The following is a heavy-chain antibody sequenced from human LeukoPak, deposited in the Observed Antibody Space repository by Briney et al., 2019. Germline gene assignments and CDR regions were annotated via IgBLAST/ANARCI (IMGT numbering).Heavy chain of an antibody. V-gene: IGHV4-59*01. D-gene: IGHD1-26*01. CDR1: GGSFSGYY. CDR3: ARSDSGSTSRYYYFYMDV. Sequence: SETLSLTCAVYGGSFSGYYWSWIRQPPGKGLEWIGYIYYSGSTSYNPSLKSRVTISVDKSKKHFSLKLSSVTAADTAVYYCARSDSGSTSRYYYFYMDVWGKGTTVTVPS. J-gene: IGHJ6*03. CDR2: IYYSGST.